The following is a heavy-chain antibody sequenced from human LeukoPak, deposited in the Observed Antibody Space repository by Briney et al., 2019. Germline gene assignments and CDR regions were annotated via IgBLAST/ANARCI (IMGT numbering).Heavy chain of an antibody. Sequence: PSETLSLTCTVSGGSISSYYWSWIRQPPGKGLEWIGEINHSGSTNYNPSLKSRVTISVDTSKNQFSLKLSSVTAADTAVYYCAIAYGDLIPYFDYWGQGTLVTVSS. V-gene: IGHV4-34*01. CDR2: INHSGST. J-gene: IGHJ4*02. CDR1: GGSISSYY. CDR3: AIAYGDLIPYFDY. D-gene: IGHD3-16*01.